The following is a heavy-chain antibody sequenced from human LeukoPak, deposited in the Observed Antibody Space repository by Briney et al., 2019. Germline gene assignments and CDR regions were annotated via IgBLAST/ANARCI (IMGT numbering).Heavy chain of an antibody. V-gene: IGHV1-2*02. Sequence: ASVKVSCKASGYTFTGYYMHWVRQAPGQGLEWMGWINPNSGGTNYAQKFQGRVTMTRDTSISTAYMELSRLRSDDTAVYYCARVPLAVAGIYYFDYWGQGTLVTVSS. CDR3: ARVPLAVAGIYYFDY. CDR2: INPNSGGT. CDR1: GYTFTGYY. D-gene: IGHD6-19*01. J-gene: IGHJ4*02.